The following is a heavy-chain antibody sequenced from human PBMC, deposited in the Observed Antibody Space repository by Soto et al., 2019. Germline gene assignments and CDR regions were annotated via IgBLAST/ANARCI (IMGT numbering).Heavy chain of an antibody. CDR2: ISPNGNNQ. V-gene: IGHV3-30-3*01. Sequence: VQLVESGGGLVKPGGSLRLSCAAPGFSFSVYALHWIRQAPGEGLEWVAVISPNGNNQYYADSVKGRFTISRDTSKSTLSLQMTSLRPEDTAVYYCASGAAFYYDTSRYWGQGTLVTVSS. J-gene: IGHJ4*02. CDR1: GFSFSVYA. CDR3: ASGAAFYYDTSRY. D-gene: IGHD3-22*01.